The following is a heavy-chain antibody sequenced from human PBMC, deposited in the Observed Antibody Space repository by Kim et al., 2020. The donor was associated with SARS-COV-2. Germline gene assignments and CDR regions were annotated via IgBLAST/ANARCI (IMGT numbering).Heavy chain of an antibody. CDR2: IYYSGST. J-gene: IGHJ3*02. D-gene: IGHD3-16*02. Sequence: SETLSLTCTVSGGSISSYYWSWIRQPPGKGLEWIGYIYYSGSTNYNPSLKSRVTISVDTSKNQFSLKLSSVTAADTAVYYCAREQHYVWGSYRPLRAFDIWGQGTMVTVSS. CDR1: GGSISSYY. CDR3: AREQHYVWGSYRPLRAFDI. V-gene: IGHV4-59*13.